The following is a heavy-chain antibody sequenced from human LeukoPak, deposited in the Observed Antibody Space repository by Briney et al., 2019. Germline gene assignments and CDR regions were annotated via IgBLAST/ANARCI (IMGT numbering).Heavy chain of an antibody. Sequence: PGGSLRLSCAASGFTSSSYAMSWVRQAPGKGLEWVSAISGSGGSTYYADSVKGRFTISRDNSKNTLYLQMNSLRAEDTAVYYCAKGGFSSGWYGPLNWFDPWGQGTLVTVSS. J-gene: IGHJ5*02. D-gene: IGHD6-19*01. V-gene: IGHV3-23*01. CDR1: GFTSSSYA. CDR2: ISGSGGST. CDR3: AKGGFSSGWYGPLNWFDP.